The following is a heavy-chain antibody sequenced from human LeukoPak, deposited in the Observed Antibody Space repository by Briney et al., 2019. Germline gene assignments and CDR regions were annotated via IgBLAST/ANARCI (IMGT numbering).Heavy chain of an antibody. CDR1: GFTFSSYG. Sequence: GGSLRLSCAASGFTFSSYGVHWVRQAPGKGLEWVAVIWYDGSNKYYADSVKGRFTISRDNSKNTLYLQMNSLRAEDTAVYYCAKGFYDFWSGYFDYWGQGTLVTVSS. V-gene: IGHV3-33*06. D-gene: IGHD3-3*01. CDR2: IWYDGSNK. J-gene: IGHJ4*02. CDR3: AKGFYDFWSGYFDY.